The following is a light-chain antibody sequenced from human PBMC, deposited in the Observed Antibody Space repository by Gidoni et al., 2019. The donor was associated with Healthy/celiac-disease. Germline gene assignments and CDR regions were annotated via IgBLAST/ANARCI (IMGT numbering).Light chain of an antibody. J-gene: IGKJ1*01. CDR3: QQYGSSPRGT. CDR1: QSVSSSY. CDR2: GAS. V-gene: IGKV3-20*01. Sequence: EIVLPQSPGTLSLSPGERATLSCRASQSVSSSYLAWYQQKPGQAPRLLIYGASSRATGIPDRFSGSGSGTDFTLNISRLEPEDFAVYYCQQYGSSPRGTFGQGTKVEIK.